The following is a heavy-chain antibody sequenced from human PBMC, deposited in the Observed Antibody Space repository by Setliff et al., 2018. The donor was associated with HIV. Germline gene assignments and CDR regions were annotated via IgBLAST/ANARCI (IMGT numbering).Heavy chain of an antibody. CDR1: GISFSSYA. CDR2: ISSNGGPT. Sequence: LRLSCSASGISFSSYAMHWVRQAPGKGLEYVSSISSNGGPTYYTGSVKGRFTISRDNSKNTLYLQMSSLRVEDTAVYYCVKDRWVDYWGQGTLVTVSS. CDR3: VKDRWVDY. V-gene: IGHV3-64D*09. D-gene: IGHD1-26*01. J-gene: IGHJ4*02.